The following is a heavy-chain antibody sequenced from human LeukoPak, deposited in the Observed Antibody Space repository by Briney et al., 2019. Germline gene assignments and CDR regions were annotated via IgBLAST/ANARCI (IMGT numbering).Heavy chain of an antibody. V-gene: IGHV4-59*01. CDR1: GGSISSYY. CDR2: IYYSGST. Sequence: SETLSLTCTVSGGSISSYYWRWIRQPPGKGLEWIGYIYYSGSTNYNPSLESRVTISVDTSKNQFSLKLSSVTAADTAVYYCARESRSYGRSGFDYWGQGTLVTVSS. CDR3: ARESRSYGRSGFDY. J-gene: IGHJ4*02. D-gene: IGHD3-3*01.